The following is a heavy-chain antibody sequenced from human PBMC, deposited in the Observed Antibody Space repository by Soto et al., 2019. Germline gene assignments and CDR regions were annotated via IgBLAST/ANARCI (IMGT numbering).Heavy chain of an antibody. Sequence: ASVKVSCKVSGYALTELSMHWVLQTPGKGLEWMGGFDPEDGETIYAQKFQGRVTMTEDTSTDTAYMELSSLRSEDTAVYYCATVSLGYCSGGSCFWFDYWGQGTLVTVSS. V-gene: IGHV1-24*01. D-gene: IGHD2-15*01. CDR1: GYALTELS. CDR2: FDPEDGET. CDR3: ATVSLGYCSGGSCFWFDY. J-gene: IGHJ4*02.